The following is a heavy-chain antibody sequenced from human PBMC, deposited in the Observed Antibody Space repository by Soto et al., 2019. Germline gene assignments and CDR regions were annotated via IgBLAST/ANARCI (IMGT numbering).Heavy chain of an antibody. Sequence: GASLKISCKGSGYNFITDWISWVRQMPGKGLAWMGRIDPTDSYTKYSPSFEGHVTISADKSISTAYLQWSSLKASDSAVYYCARLSRASFALDVWGQGTTVTVSS. CDR1: GYNFITDW. CDR2: IDPTDSYT. CDR3: ARLSRASFALDV. J-gene: IGHJ6*02. D-gene: IGHD3-16*01. V-gene: IGHV5-10-1*01.